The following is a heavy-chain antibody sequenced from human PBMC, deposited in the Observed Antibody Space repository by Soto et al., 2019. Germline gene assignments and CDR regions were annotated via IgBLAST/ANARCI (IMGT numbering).Heavy chain of an antibody. J-gene: IGHJ6*02. D-gene: IGHD2-2*01. CDR1: KFTFGDYA. CDR3: ARERIPAPIVNYYYGSDV. Sequence: LRLSCAASKFTFGDYAVSWVRQAPGKGLEWVSAISGSGDSTYYADSMKGRFTISRDNSKNTLYLQLNSLRAEDTAVYYCARERIPAPIVNYYYGSDVWGQGTTVTVSS. CDR2: ISGSGDST. V-gene: IGHV3-23*01.